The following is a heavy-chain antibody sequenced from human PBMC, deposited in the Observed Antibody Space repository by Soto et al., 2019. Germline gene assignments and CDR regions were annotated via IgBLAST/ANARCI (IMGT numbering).Heavy chain of an antibody. V-gene: IGHV4-30-4*01. CDR3: ASQNSWSGYFDY. D-gene: IGHD6-13*01. Sequence: TLSLTCTVSVGSISSGDYYWSWIRQPPGKGLEWIGYIYYSGSTYYNPSLKSRVTISVDTSKNQFSLKLSSVTAADTAVYYCASQNSWSGYFDYWGQGTLVTVYS. CDR1: VGSISSGDYY. CDR2: IYYSGST. J-gene: IGHJ4*02.